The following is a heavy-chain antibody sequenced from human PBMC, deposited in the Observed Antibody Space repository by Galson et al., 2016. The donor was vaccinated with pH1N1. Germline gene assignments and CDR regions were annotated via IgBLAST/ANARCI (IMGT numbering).Heavy chain of an antibody. CDR1: GFTFSSYA. Sequence: SLRLSCAASGFTFSSYAMSWVRQAPGKGLEWVSAISGSGGSTYYADSVKSRFTISRDNSKNTLYLQMNSLRAEDTAVYYCAKDIGYCSSTSCQYYYYYGMDVWGQGTTVTVSS. CDR3: AKDIGYCSSTSCQYYYYYGMDV. V-gene: IGHV3-23*01. CDR2: ISGSGGST. J-gene: IGHJ6*02. D-gene: IGHD2-2*01.